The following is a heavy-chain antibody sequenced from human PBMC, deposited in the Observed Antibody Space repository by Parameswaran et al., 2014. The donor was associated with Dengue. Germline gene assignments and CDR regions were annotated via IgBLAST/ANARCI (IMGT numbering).Heavy chain of an antibody. D-gene: IGHD4-17*01. CDR3: ATVYGDHART. Sequence: VRQMPGKGLEWVSVIYNGGSSTYYADSVKGRFTISRDNSKNMLDLQMNSLRAEDTAVYYCATVYGDHARTWGQGTLVTVSS. V-gene: IGHV3-23*03. J-gene: IGHJ4*02. CDR2: IYNGGSST.